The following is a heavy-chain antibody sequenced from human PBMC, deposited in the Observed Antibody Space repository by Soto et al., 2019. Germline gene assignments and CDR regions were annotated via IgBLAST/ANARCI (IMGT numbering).Heavy chain of an antibody. J-gene: IGHJ3*01. Sequence: EVQLVEPGGGLIQPGGSLSSSCAASGLPFSSNDINWVRQAPGKGLEWVSLIYSGGSTYYADSVKGRFTISRDNSKNTLYLQMSSLRAEDTAVYYCATRPLLPGAPWGQGTMVTVSS. CDR1: GLPFSSND. V-gene: IGHV3-53*01. CDR2: IYSGGST. D-gene: IGHD3-22*01. CDR3: ATRPLLPGAP.